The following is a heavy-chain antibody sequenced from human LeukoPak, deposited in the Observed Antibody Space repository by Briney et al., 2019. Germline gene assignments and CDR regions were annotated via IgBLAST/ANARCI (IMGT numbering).Heavy chain of an antibody. J-gene: IGHJ5*02. V-gene: IGHV1-2*02. D-gene: IGHD2-2*02. CDR1: GYTFTGYY. CDR3: ARVAPAAIFSFDP. CDR2: INPNSGGT. Sequence: ASVKVSCKASGYTFTGYYMHWVRQAPGQGLEWMGWINPNSGGTNYAQKFQGRVTMTRDTSITTAYMELNRLRSDDTAVYYCARVAPAAIFSFDPWGQGTLVTVSS.